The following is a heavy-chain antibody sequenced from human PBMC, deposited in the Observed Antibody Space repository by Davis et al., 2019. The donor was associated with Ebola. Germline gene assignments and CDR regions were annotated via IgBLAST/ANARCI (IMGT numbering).Heavy chain of an antibody. CDR2: IYYSGST. J-gene: IGHJ4*02. CDR3: ARVGYYDSSGPFDY. CDR1: GGSISSYY. Sequence: SETLSLTCTVSGGSISSYYWSWIRQPPGKGREWTGYIYYSGSTNYNPSLKSRVTISVDTSKNQFSLKLSSVTAADTAVYYCARVGYYDSSGPFDYWGQGTLVTVSS. D-gene: IGHD3-22*01. V-gene: IGHV4-59*01.